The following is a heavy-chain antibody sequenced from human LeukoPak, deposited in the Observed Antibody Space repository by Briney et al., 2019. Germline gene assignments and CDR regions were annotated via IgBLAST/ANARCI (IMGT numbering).Heavy chain of an antibody. CDR3: ARGYSGYDRKFDP. D-gene: IGHD5-12*01. V-gene: IGHV1-2*06. CDR1: GYTFTGHY. CDR2: INPQSGGT. J-gene: IGHJ5*02. Sequence: ASVKVSCKASGYTFTGHYIHWVRQAPGQGLEWLGRINPQSGGTNYAQSFQGRVTVTKDTSINTAHMELTRLTSDDTAIYYCARGYSGYDRKFDPWGQGTLVTVSS.